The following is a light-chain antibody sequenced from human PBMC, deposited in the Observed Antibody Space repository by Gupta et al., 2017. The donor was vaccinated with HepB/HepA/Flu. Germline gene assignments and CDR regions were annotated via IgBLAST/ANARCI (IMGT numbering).Light chain of an antibody. CDR2: GKS. Sequence: SSELTQDPAVSVALGQTVRITCQGDSLRRFYANWYQQKPGQAPVLVIDGKSNRPPGITDRGLCNRAGNNASCHIKADRAEEEADDYWNYRDSSGAHGVFGGGTELTVL. CDR1: SLRRFY. V-gene: IGLV3-19*01. J-gene: IGLJ3*02. CDR3: NYRDSSGAHGV.